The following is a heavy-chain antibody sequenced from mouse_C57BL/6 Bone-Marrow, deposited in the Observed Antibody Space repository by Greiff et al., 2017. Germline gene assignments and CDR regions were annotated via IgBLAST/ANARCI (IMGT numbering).Heavy chain of an antibody. D-gene: IGHD2-4*01. V-gene: IGHV14-4*01. J-gene: IGHJ2*01. Sequence: VQLKQSGAELVRPGASVKLSCTASGFNIKDDYMHWVKQRPEQGLEWIGWIDPENGDTEYASKFQGKATITADTSSNTAYLQLSRLTSEYTAVYYWTFTTMITKYYFDYWGQGTTLTVSS. CDR1: GFNIKDDY. CDR3: TFTTMITKYYFDY. CDR2: IDPENGDT.